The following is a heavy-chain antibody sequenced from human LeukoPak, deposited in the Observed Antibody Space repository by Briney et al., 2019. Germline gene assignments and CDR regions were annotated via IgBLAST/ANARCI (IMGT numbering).Heavy chain of an antibody. J-gene: IGHJ6*03. CDR1: GFTVSSNY. CDR2: IKQDGSEK. CDR3: ARDMLLWFGELSYYMDV. D-gene: IGHD3-10*01. Sequence: PGGSLRLSCAASGFTVSSNYMSWVRQAPGKGLEWVANIKQDGSEKYYVDSVKGRFTISRDNAKNSLYLQMNSLRAEDTAVYYCARDMLLWFGELSYYMDVWGKGTTVTVSS. V-gene: IGHV3-7*01.